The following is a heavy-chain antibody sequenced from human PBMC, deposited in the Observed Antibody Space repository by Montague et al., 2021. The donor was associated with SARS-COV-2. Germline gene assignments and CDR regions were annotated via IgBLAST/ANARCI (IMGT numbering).Heavy chain of an antibody. J-gene: IGHJ6*02. CDR1: GLTVSENY. CDR2: LFRGGKP. CDR3: AREEGGVGGVLGPLLYHGMDV. Sequence: SLRLSCAAAGLTVSENYMSWVRQAPGKRLEWVLLLFRGGKPYYADSVKGRFTISRDGSNNILFLQMNSVRLEDTAVYFCAREEGGVGGVLGPLLYHGMDVWGQGTTVTVSS. V-gene: IGHV3-66*02. D-gene: IGHD3-16*01.